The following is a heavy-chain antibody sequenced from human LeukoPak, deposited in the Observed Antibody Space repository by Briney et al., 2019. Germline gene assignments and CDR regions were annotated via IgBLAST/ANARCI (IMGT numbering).Heavy chain of an antibody. J-gene: IGHJ4*02. Sequence: SVKVSCKASGGTFSSYGVSWVRQAPGQGLEWMGGIIPIFGTANYAQKFQGRVTITADESTSTAYMELSSLRSEDTAVYYCASGVYYDSSGYSFEYWGQGTLVTVSS. V-gene: IGHV1-69*13. CDR3: ASGVYYDSSGYSFEY. CDR2: IIPIFGTA. D-gene: IGHD3-22*01. CDR1: GGTFSSYG.